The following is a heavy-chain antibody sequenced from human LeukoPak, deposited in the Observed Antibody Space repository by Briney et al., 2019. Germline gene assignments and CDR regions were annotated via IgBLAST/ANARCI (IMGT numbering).Heavy chain of an antibody. CDR3: ARDGSSVKLGFDP. D-gene: IGHD6-13*01. J-gene: IGHJ5*02. CDR1: GFTFDDYA. V-gene: IGHV3-9*01. Sequence: GRSLRLSCAASGFTFDDYAMHWVRQAPGKGLEWVSGISWNSGSIGYADSVKGRFTISRDNAKNSLYLQMNSLRAEDTAVYYCARDGSSVKLGFDPWGQGTLVTVSS. CDR2: ISWNSGSI.